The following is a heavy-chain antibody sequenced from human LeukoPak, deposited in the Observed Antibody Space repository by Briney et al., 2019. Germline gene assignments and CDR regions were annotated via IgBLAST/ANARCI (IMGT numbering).Heavy chain of an antibody. Sequence: PGGSLRLSCAASGFTFSSYAMHWVRQAPGKGLEWVAVISYDGSNKYYADSVKGRFTISRDNSKNTLYLQMNSLRAEDTAVCYCASSTIYYVYDIWGQGTLVTVSS. CDR2: ISYDGSNK. D-gene: IGHD2-21*01. CDR1: GFTFSSYA. V-gene: IGHV3-30-3*01. J-gene: IGHJ3*02. CDR3: ASSTIYYVYDI.